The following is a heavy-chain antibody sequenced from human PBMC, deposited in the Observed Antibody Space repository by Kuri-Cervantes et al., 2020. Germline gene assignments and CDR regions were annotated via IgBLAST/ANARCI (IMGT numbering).Heavy chain of an antibody. Sequence: LSLTCSASGFTFSSYAMSWVRQAPGKGLEWVANIKQDGSEKYYVDSVKGRFTISRDNAKNSLYLQMNSLRAEDTAVYYCAREGGGFFIHWGQGTLVTVSS. J-gene: IGHJ4*02. CDR3: AREGGGFFIH. V-gene: IGHV3-7*01. CDR1: GFTFSSYA. D-gene: IGHD3-16*01. CDR2: IKQDGSEK.